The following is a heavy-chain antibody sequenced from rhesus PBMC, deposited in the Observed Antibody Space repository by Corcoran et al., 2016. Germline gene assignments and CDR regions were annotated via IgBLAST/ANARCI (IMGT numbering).Heavy chain of an antibody. CDR3: ASSKYSSEVDY. CDR2: INSGGRIT. CDR1: GFTFSSYW. Sequence: EVQLVESGGGLAKPGGSLRLSCAASGFTFSSYWMNWVRQAPGKGLEWVSVINSGGRITYYTDSVTVPFTISRDNSKNTLSLQMNSLRAQDTAVYYCASSKYSSEVDYWGQGVLVTVSS. D-gene: IGHD6-31*01. J-gene: IGHJ4*01. V-gene: IGHV3S25*01.